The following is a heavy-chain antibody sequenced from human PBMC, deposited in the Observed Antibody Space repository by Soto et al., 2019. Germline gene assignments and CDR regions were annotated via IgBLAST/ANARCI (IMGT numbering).Heavy chain of an antibody. CDR2: IYYSGST. CDR1: GGSISSYY. V-gene: IGHV4-59*01. D-gene: IGHD3-22*01. Sequence: PSETLSLTCTVSGGSISSYYWSWIRQPPGKGLEWIGYIYYSGSTNYNPSLKSRVTISVDTSKNQFSLKLSSVTAADTAAYYCARENTYYYDSSGYYGGNWFDPWGQGTLVTVSS. CDR3: ARENTYYYDSSGYYGGNWFDP. J-gene: IGHJ5*02.